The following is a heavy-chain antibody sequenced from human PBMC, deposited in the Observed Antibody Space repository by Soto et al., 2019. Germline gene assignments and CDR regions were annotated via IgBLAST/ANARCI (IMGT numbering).Heavy chain of an antibody. CDR2: IIPIFGPA. Sequence: QVQLVQSGAEVKKPGSSVKVSCKASGGTFSSYAISWVRQAPGQGLEWMGGIIPIFGPANYAQKFQGRVTMTADESTSTAYMELSSLRSEDTAVYYCARVCVDYGDCYYGMDVWGQGTTVTVSS. J-gene: IGHJ6*02. D-gene: IGHD4-17*01. CDR3: ARVCVDYGDCYYGMDV. CDR1: GGTFSSYA. V-gene: IGHV1-69*12.